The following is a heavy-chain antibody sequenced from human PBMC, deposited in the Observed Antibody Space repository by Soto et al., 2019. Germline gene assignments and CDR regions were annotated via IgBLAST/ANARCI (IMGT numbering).Heavy chain of an antibody. J-gene: IGHJ4*02. CDR2: IYHGGST. D-gene: IGHD3-3*01. CDR3: ATRLGRVTFGFWSGYSALDY. V-gene: IGHV4-4*02. Sequence: LSLTCAVAGGSISISNWWSRVRQPPGKGLEWIGEIYHGGSTNYNASPKSRVTLSVDKSKNPFSLMLSSVPAADPAVYYCATRLGRVTFGFWSGYSALDYWGQGTLVPVSS. CDR1: GGSISISNW.